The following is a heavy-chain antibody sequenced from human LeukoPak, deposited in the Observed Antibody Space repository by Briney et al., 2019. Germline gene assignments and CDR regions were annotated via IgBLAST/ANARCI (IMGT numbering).Heavy chain of an antibody. V-gene: IGHV1-3*03. CDR3: TLYNY. CDR1: GYSFTNHD. J-gene: IGHJ4*02. D-gene: IGHD2-2*02. Sequence: ASVKVSCKASGYSFTNHDIHWVRQAPGQRLEWMGCINPDNGNTKYSQEFQGRVTITRDTSATTAYMELSSLRSEDMAVYHCTLYNYWGQGTLVTVSS. CDR2: INPDNGNT.